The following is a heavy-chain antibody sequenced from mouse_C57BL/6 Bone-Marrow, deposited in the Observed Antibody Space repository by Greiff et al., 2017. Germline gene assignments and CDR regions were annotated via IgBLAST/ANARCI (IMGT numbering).Heavy chain of an antibody. D-gene: IGHD1-1*01. CDR2: INPSDSDT. CDR3: AIERDYSSSYGY. J-gene: IGHJ2*01. Sequence: QVQLQQSGAELVKPGASLTVSCKASGYTFTSYWMHWVKQRPGQGLEWIGRINPSDSDTNYNQKFKGKATLTVDKSSSTAYMQLSCLTSEDTAVYYCAIERDYSSSYGYWGKGTTLTVSS. CDR1: GYTFTSYW. V-gene: IGHV1-74*01.